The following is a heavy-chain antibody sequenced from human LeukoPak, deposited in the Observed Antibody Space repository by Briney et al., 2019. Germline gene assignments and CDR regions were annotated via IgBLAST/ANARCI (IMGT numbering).Heavy chain of an antibody. V-gene: IGHV3-30*04. J-gene: IGHJ3*02. CDR1: GFTFSRYA. D-gene: IGHD6-19*01. Sequence: GRSLRLSCAASGFTFSRYATHWVRHAPGKGLEWVAVISYDGSNKNYADSVKGRFSISRDNYKNTLYMKMISLRAEDTAVYYCARGGAVAAHDAFDIWGQGTMVTVSS. CDR2: ISYDGSNK. CDR3: ARGGAVAAHDAFDI.